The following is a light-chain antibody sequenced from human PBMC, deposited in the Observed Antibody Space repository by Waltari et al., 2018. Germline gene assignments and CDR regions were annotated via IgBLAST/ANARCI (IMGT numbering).Light chain of an antibody. CDR2: VNSDGSH. CDR3: QTGGHGTWV. J-gene: IGLJ3*02. V-gene: IGLV4-69*01. CDR1: SGLSSHV. Sequence: QLVLTHSHAASASLRASVKPTRSLSSGLSSHVIAGPPQQPEKGPRYLLKVNSDGSHSKGVEIPVRFSGSRSGAERYLTISSLQSEDEADYYCQTGGHGTWVFGGGTKLTVL.